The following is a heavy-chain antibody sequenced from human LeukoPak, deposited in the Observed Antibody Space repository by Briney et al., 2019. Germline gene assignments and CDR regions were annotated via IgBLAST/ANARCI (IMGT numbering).Heavy chain of an antibody. J-gene: IGHJ6*03. D-gene: IGHD5-18*01. Sequence: IPSETLSLTCAVYGGSFSGYYWSWIRQPPGTGLEWIGEINHSGSTNYNPSLKSRVTISVDTSKNQFSLKLSSVTAADTAVYYCARGVDTAMEGKYYYYYMDVWGKGTTVTVSS. V-gene: IGHV4-34*01. CDR1: GGSFSGYY. CDR2: INHSGST. CDR3: ARGVDTAMEGKYYYYYMDV.